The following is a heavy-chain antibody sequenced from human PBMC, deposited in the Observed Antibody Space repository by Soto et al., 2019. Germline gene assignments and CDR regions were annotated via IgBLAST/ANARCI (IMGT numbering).Heavy chain of an antibody. J-gene: IGHJ4*02. CDR1: GFTFRSYW. CDR2: INSDGSST. Sequence: EVQLVESGGGLVQPGGSLRLSCAASGFTFRSYWMQWVRQAPGKGLVWVSWINSDGSSTSYADSVKGRFTISRDNAKNTLHLQMTSLRAEDPAVYYCASGGSSLNFDSWGQGTLVTVSS. V-gene: IGHV3-74*01. CDR3: ASGGSSLNFDS. D-gene: IGHD6-6*01.